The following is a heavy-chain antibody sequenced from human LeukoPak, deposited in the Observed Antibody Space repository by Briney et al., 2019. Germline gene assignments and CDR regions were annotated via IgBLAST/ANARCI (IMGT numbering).Heavy chain of an antibody. V-gene: IGHV3-21*01. CDR2: ISSSSSYI. CDR1: GFTFSSYS. D-gene: IGHD3-9*01. J-gene: IGHJ4*02. Sequence: GGSLRLSCAASGFTFSSYSMNWVRQAPGKGLEWVSSISSSSSYIYYADSVKGRFTISRDNAKHSLYLQMNSLRAEDTAVYYCARGRSNYDILTDWGQGTLVTVSS. CDR3: ARGRSNYDILTD.